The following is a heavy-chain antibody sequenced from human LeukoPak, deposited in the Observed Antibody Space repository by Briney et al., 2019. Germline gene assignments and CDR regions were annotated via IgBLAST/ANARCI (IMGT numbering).Heavy chain of an antibody. V-gene: IGHV3-23*01. J-gene: IGHJ4*02. CDR1: GFTFSSYA. CDR2: ISGSGGRT. Sequence: GSLRLSCAASGFTFSSYAMTWVRQAPGKGLEWVSVISGSGGRTYYADSVKGRFTISRDNSKNTLYLQMSSLRAEDTVVYYCAKDRGGGNLDFDYWGQGTLVTVSS. D-gene: IGHD2-15*01. CDR3: AKDRGGGNLDFDY.